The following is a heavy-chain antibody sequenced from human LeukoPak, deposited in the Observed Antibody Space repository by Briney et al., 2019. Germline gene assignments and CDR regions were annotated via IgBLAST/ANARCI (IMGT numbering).Heavy chain of an antibody. Sequence: PGGSLRLSCAASGFTVSSNYMSWVRQAPGKGLEWVSVIYSGGSTYYADSVKGRFTISRDNSKNTLYLQMNSLRAEDTAVYYCASRYYDSSRYYQYYFDYWGQGTLVTVSS. CDR2: IYSGGST. D-gene: IGHD3-22*01. V-gene: IGHV3-66*01. J-gene: IGHJ4*02. CDR1: GFTVSSNY. CDR3: ASRYYDSSRYYQYYFDY.